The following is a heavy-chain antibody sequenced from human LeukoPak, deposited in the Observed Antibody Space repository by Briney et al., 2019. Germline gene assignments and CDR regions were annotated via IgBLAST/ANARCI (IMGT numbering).Heavy chain of an antibody. J-gene: IGHJ5*02. Sequence: GASVKVSCKASGYTSTSYAMNWVRQAPGQGLEWMGWINTNTGNPTYAQGFTGRFVFSLDTSVSTAYLQISSLKAEDTAVYYCARTVNFITMVRGVSAHWFDPWGQGTLVTVSS. CDR1: GYTSTSYA. CDR3: ARTVNFITMVRGVSAHWFDP. V-gene: IGHV7-4-1*02. D-gene: IGHD3-10*01. CDR2: INTNTGNP.